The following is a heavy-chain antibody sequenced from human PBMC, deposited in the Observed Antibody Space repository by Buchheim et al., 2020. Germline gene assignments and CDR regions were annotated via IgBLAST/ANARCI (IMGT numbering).Heavy chain of an antibody. J-gene: IGHJ4*02. Sequence: QVLLQESGPGMVKPSETLSLTCNVSGASMNGYYWSWIRQPPGKGLEWLGYIYYSGSTNYNPSLKSRVTISIDTSKNQFSLRLTSVTAADTAVYYCARFPVQRKPYWGQGIL. CDR1: GASMNGYY. V-gene: IGHV4-59*01. CDR3: ARFPVQRKPY. D-gene: IGHD5-24*01. CDR2: IYYSGST.